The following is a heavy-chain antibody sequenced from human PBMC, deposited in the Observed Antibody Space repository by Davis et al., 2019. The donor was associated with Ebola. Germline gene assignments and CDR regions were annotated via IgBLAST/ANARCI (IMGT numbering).Heavy chain of an antibody. J-gene: IGHJ6*02. CDR3: TRSWELRYYYYGMDV. CDR2: IRSKANSYAT. D-gene: IGHD1-26*01. Sequence: GESLKISCAASGFTFSGSAMHWVRQASGKGLEWVGRIRSKANSYATAYAASVKGRFTISRDDSKNTAYLQMNSLKTEDTAVYYCTRSWELRYYYYGMDVWGQGTTVTVSS. CDR1: GFTFSGSA. V-gene: IGHV3-73*01.